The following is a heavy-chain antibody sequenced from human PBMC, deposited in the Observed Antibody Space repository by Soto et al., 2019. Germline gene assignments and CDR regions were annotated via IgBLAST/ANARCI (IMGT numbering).Heavy chain of an antibody. CDR2: IHYSGTT. V-gene: IGHV4-59*01. D-gene: IGHD3-22*01. J-gene: IGHJ3*02. CDR3: ARDSTRFTYYYDSSGSGRAFDI. CDR1: GGSMRNYF. Sequence: PSETLSLTCTVSGGSMRNYFWTWIRQPPGKGLEWIGYIHYSGTTSFFPSYNPSLRSRVTISEDTSKNQFSLKLLSVTTADTAVYYCARDSTRFTYYYDSSGSGRAFDIWGQGTMVT.